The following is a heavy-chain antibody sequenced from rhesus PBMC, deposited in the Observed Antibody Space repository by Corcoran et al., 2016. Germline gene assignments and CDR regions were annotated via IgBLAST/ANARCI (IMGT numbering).Heavy chain of an antibody. CDR3: TSGVGPEYFEF. D-gene: IGHD2-15*01. CDR1: GFTFSDYY. CDR2: ISSASSYI. Sequence: EVQLVESGGGLVQPGGSLRLSCAASGFTFSDYYMSWVRQAPGKGLEWVSSISSASSYIYSADSVKGRFTISRDNAKNSLSLQMNSLKTEDTAVYYCTSGVGPEYFEFWGQGALVTVSS. J-gene: IGHJ1*01. V-gene: IGHV3S16*01.